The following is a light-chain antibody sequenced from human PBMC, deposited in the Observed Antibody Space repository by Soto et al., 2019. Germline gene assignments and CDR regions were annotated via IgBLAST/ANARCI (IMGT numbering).Light chain of an antibody. Sequence: EIVLTQSPGTLSLSPGERATLSCRASQSVSSSYLAWYQQKPGQAPRLLIYGTSSRATGIPDRFSGSGSGTDFTLTISRLEPEDFAVYYCQQYNSWPLTFGGGTKVEIK. CDR1: QSVSSSY. J-gene: IGKJ4*01. CDR2: GTS. V-gene: IGKV3-20*01. CDR3: QQYNSWPLT.